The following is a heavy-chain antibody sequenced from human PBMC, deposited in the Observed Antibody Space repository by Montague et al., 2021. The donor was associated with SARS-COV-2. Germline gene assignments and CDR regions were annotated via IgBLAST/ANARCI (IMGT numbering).Heavy chain of an antibody. CDR1: GGSISGYY. V-gene: IGHV4-59*01. CDR3: ARSSGWYSARSSYYYYYGMDD. J-gene: IGHJ6*02. D-gene: IGHD6-19*01. CDR2: IYYSGST. Sequence: SETLSLTCTVSGGSISGYYWNWVRQPPGNGLEWIGYIYYSGSTNYNPSLRGRVTISVATSKNQFSLRLSSVTAAATAVYYCARSSGWYSARSSYYYYYGMDDWGQGTTVTVSS.